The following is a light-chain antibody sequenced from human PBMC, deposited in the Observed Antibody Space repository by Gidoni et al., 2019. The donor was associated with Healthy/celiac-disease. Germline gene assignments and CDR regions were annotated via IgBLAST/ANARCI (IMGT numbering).Light chain of an antibody. CDR2: EVS. V-gene: IGLV2-23*02. CDR3: CSYAGSSTVV. J-gene: IGLJ2*01. CDR1: SSDVGSYNL. Sequence: QSALTQPASVSGSPGQSITISCTGTSSDVGSYNLVSWYHQHPGKAPKLMIYEVSKRPSGVSNRFSGSKSGNTASLTISGLQAEDDAYYYCCSYAGSSTVVFGGGTKLTVL.